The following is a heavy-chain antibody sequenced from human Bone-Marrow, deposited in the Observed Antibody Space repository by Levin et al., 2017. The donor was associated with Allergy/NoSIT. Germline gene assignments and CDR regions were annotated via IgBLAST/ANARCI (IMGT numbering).Heavy chain of an antibody. CDR3: ARVGWGVQVLGGMDV. CDR2: IGAYNGNA. CDR1: GYIFLNFG. Sequence: ASVKVSCKASGYIFLNFGVTWVRQAPGQGLEWMGWIGAYNGNADYAQKFRGRVIMTTDTSTNTAYLELRSLPHDDSAVYYCARVGWGVQVLGGMDVWGQGTTVTVSS. D-gene: IGHD3-16*01. J-gene: IGHJ6*02. V-gene: IGHV1-18*01.